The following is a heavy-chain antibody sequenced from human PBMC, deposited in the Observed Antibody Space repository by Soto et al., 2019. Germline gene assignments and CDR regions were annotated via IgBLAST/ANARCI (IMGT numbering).Heavy chain of an antibody. J-gene: IGHJ4*02. D-gene: IGHD2-2*02. Sequence: EVQLLESGGGLVQPGGSLRLSCAASGFTFSNYAMSWVRQAPGKGLEWVSGIIGSGGSTYYADSVKGRFTISRDNSNNTLYLQMSGRRVEDTAIYYCAKDGCSSTSCYINYWGQGTLVTVSS. CDR2: IIGSGGST. CDR3: AKDGCSSTSCYINY. CDR1: GFTFSNYA. V-gene: IGHV3-23*01.